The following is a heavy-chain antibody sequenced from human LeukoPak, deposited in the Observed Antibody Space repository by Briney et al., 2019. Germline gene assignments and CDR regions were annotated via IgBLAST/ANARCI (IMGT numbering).Heavy chain of an antibody. J-gene: IGHJ4*02. CDR1: GGTFSSYA. D-gene: IGHD2-2*01. CDR3: ARSEGLVVVPAAIPPAPGNY. CDR2: IIPIFGTA. V-gene: IGHV1-69*13. Sequence: ASVKVSCKASGGTFSSYAISWVRQAPGQGLEWMGGIIPIFGTANYAQKFQGRVTITADESTSTAYMELSSLRSEDTAVYYCARSEGLVVVPAAIPPAPGNYWGQGTLVTVSS.